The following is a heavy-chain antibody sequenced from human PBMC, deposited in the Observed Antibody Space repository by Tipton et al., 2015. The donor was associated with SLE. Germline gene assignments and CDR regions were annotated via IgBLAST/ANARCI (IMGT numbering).Heavy chain of an antibody. CDR1: GFTVSSNY. J-gene: IGHJ4*02. CDR3: ASLRITMIVVVP. CDR2: INWNGGST. Sequence: SLRLSCAASGFTVSSNYMSWVRQAPGKGLEWVSGINWNGGSTGYADSVKGRFTISRDNAKNSLYLQMNSLRAEDTAVYYCASLRITMIVVVPWGQGTLVTVSS. D-gene: IGHD3-22*01. V-gene: IGHV3-20*04.